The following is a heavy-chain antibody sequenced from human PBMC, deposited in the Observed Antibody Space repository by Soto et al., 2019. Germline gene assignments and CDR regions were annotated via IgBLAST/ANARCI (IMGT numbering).Heavy chain of an antibody. Sequence: KASGYTFTSYYMHWVRQAPGQGLEWMGIINPSGGSTSYAQKFQGRVAMTRDTSTSTVYMELSSLRSENTAVYYCASGPYYYGMDVWGQGTTVTVSS. CDR1: GYTFTSYY. CDR3: ASGPYYYGMDV. CDR2: INPSGGST. J-gene: IGHJ6*02. V-gene: IGHV1-46*01.